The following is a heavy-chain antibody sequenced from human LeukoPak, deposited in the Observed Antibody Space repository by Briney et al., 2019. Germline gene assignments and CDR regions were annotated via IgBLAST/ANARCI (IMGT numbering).Heavy chain of an antibody. CDR3: ARAGLLSLRFLEWFYYYYGMEV. V-gene: IGHV1-2*06. CDR1: GYTFTVYY. Sequence: ASVNVSCKASGYTFTVYYMHCVRQAPGQGLEWMGQINPNRGATNYAQTFQGRVTMTRDTSISTAYMELSRLRSDAPAVCYCARAGLLSLRFLEWFYYYYGMEVWGQGTTVTVSS. J-gene: IGHJ6*02. D-gene: IGHD3-3*01. CDR2: INPNRGAT.